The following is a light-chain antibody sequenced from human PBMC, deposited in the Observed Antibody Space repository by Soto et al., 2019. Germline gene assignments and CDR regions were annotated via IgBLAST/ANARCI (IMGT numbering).Light chain of an antibody. Sequence: DIVMTQSPLSLPVTPGEAASISCRSSQSLLHSNGYNYLDWYLQKPGQSPQLLIYLGSNRASGVPDRFSGSGSGTDFTLKFSRVEAEDVGIYYCMQGPQTPIIFGQGTRLEMK. V-gene: IGKV2-28*01. CDR3: MQGPQTPII. CDR2: LGS. CDR1: QSLLHSNGYNY. J-gene: IGKJ5*01.